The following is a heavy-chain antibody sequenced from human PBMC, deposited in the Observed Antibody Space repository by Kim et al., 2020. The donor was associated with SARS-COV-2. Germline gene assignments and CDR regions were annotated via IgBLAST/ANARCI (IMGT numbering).Heavy chain of an antibody. J-gene: IGHJ6*02. V-gene: IGHV4-31*03. Sequence: SETLSLTCTVSCGSISSGGYYWSWIRQHPGKGLEWIGYIYYSGSTYYNPSLKSRVTISVDTSKNQFSLKLSSVTAADTAVYYCARLVVPAASRDYYYYGMDVWGQGTTVTVSS. CDR2: IYYSGST. D-gene: IGHD2-2*01. CDR3: ARLVVPAASRDYYYYGMDV. CDR1: CGSISSGGYY.